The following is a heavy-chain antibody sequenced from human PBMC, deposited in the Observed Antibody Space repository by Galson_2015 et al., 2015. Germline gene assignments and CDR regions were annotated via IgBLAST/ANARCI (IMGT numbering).Heavy chain of an antibody. D-gene: IGHD3-22*01. CDR1: GGTFSSYA. V-gene: IGHV1-69*13. J-gene: IGHJ4*02. CDR2: IIPIFGTA. Sequence: SVKVSCKASGGTFSSYAISWVRQAPGQGLEWMGGIIPIFGTANYAQKFQGRVTITADESTSTAYMELSSLRSEDTAVYYCAVLSFDPDSSGYHSPDYWGQGTLVTVSS. CDR3: AVLSFDPDSSGYHSPDY.